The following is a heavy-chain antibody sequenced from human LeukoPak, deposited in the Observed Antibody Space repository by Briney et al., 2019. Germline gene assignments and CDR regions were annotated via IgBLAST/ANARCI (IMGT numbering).Heavy chain of an antibody. CDR1: GGSITSDY. D-gene: IGHD3-22*01. V-gene: IGHV4-59*08. J-gene: IGHJ5*02. CDR2: IYYSGDT. Sequence: PSETLSLTCIVSGGSITSDYWTWIRQTPGKGLEWIGHIYYSGDTNYNPPLSSRATISVDTSKNQVSLTLTSLTAADTAVYYCARRTYDYESGYYYGRGWFDPWGQGTLVTVSS. CDR3: ARRTYDYESGYYYGRGWFDP.